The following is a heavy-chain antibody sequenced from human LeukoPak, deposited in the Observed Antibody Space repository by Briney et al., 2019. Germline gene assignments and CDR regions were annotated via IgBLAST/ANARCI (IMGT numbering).Heavy chain of an antibody. CDR1: GFTLSSYE. J-gene: IGHJ6*02. V-gene: IGHV3-48*03. Sequence: GGSLRLSCEASGFTLSSYEMNWVRQAPGKGLEWVAYISSSGSAIYDAESVKGRFTISRENAKNSLYLQMNSLRVEDTAVYYCGRDAGPTRYYYGMDVWGQGTTVTVSS. CDR2: ISSSGSAI. D-gene: IGHD3-10*01. CDR3: GRDAGPTRYYYGMDV.